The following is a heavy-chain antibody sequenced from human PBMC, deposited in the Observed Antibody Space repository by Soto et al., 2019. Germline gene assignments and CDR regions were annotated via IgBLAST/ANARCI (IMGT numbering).Heavy chain of an antibody. J-gene: IGHJ4*02. CDR1: GFTFGDYA. D-gene: IGHD2-15*01. Sequence: GGSLRLSCTASGFTFGDYAMSWFRQAPGKGLEWVGFIRSKAYGGTTEYAASVKGRFTISRDDSKSIAYLQMNSLKTEDTAVYYCTSSGYCSGGSCYESKVYYWGQGTLVTVSS. CDR2: IRSKAYGGTT. CDR3: TSSGYCSGGSCYESKVYY. V-gene: IGHV3-49*03.